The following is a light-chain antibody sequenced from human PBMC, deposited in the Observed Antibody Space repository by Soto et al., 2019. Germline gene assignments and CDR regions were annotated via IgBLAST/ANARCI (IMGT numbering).Light chain of an antibody. Sequence: EILITQSPATLSVSPGEKATLSCRASQSVSNNLAWFQQKPGQVTRLLIYGASSRANGVSARFSGSGSGTEFTLTLSRLEPEDFAVYYCQQYGSSQGITFGQGTRLEIK. CDR1: QSVSNN. CDR3: QQYGSSQGIT. CDR2: GAS. V-gene: IGKV3-15*01. J-gene: IGKJ5*01.